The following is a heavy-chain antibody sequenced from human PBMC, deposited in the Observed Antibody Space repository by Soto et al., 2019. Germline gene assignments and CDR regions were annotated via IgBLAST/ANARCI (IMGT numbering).Heavy chain of an antibody. V-gene: IGHV3-23*01. D-gene: IGHD5-12*01. CDR2: ISGSGGTT. CDR1: GFTFSNYA. Sequence: GGSLRLSNAASGFTFSNYAMSWVRQAPGEGLEWVSAISGSGGTTYYADSVKGRFTISRDNSKNTQYLQMNSLRAEDTAVYYCAKDRDIVATINQYWVQGTLVTVSS. J-gene: IGHJ4*02. CDR3: AKDRDIVATINQY.